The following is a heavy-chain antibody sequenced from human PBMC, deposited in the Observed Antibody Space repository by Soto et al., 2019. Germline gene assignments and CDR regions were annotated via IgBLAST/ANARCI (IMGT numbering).Heavy chain of an antibody. CDR2: IIPIFGTA. CDR1: GGTFSSYA. Sequence: ASVKVSCKASGGTFSSYAISWVRQAPGQGLEWMGGIIPIFGTANYAQKFQGRVTITADESTSTAYMELSSLRSEDTAVYYCARGYYYGSSGYYYPLYDYWGQGTLVTVSS. J-gene: IGHJ4*02. D-gene: IGHD3-22*01. CDR3: ARGYYYGSSGYYYPLYDY. V-gene: IGHV1-69*13.